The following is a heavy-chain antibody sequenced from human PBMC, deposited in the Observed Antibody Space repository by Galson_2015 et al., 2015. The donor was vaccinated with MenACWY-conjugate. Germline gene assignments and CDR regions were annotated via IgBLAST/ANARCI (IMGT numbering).Heavy chain of an antibody. J-gene: IGHJ4*02. CDR1: GYSFPNYW. CDR2: IYPGDSDT. CDR3: ARPLDCGGDCYWGYFDY. D-gene: IGHD2-21*02. V-gene: IGHV5-51*01. Sequence: QSGAEVKKPGESLKISCKGSGYSFPNYWIGWVRQMPGKGLEWMGIIYPGDSDTRYSPSFQGQVTISADKSISTAYLQWSSLKASDPAMYYCARPLDCGGDCYWGYFDYWGQGTLVTVSS.